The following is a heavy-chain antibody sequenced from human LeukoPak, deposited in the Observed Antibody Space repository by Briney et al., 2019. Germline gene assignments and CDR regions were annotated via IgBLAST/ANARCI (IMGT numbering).Heavy chain of an antibody. D-gene: IGHD5-18*01. CDR1: GGTFSSYA. CDR2: IIPILGIA. Sequence: SVKVSCKASGGTFSSYAISWVRQAPGQGVEWMGRIIPILGIASYAQKFQGRVTITADKSTSTAYMELSSLRSEDTAVYYCARADTAMKYYFDYWGQGTLVTVSS. V-gene: IGHV1-69*04. J-gene: IGHJ4*02. CDR3: ARADTAMKYYFDY.